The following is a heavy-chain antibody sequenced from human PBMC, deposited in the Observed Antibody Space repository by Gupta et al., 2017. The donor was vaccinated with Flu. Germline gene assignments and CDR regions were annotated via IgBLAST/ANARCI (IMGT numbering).Heavy chain of an antibody. V-gene: IGHV3-48*03. Sequence: SSYEMSWVRQAPGKGLELISFISSSFNTYYADSVKGRFTISRDNAKNEVYLQMNSLRVDDTAIYYCARGHWDSWGQGTLVTVS. CDR2: ISSSFNT. CDR3: ARGHWDS. J-gene: IGHJ4*02. CDR1: SSYE.